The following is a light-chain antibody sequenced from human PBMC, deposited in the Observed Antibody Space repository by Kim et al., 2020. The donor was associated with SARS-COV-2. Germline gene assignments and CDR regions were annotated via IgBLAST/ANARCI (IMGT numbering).Light chain of an antibody. CDR2: EDN. Sequence: GKTVTISCTRSSGRIASNYVQWFQQRPGSAPTTVIYEDNQRPSAVPDRFSGSIDTSSNSASPTISGLKTEDEADYYCQSYDSNNVVFGGGTQLTVL. CDR1: SGRIASNY. J-gene: IGLJ2*01. V-gene: IGLV6-57*03. CDR3: QSYDSNNVV.